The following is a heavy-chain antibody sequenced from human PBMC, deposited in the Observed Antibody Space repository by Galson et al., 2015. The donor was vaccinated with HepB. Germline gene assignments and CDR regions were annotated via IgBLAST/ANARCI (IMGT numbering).Heavy chain of an antibody. CDR3: AKAAGSYPYRVYFDY. J-gene: IGHJ4*02. V-gene: IGHV3-23*01. CDR1: GFTFSSYW. D-gene: IGHD1-26*01. Sequence: SLRLSCAASGFTFSSYWMHWVRQAPGKGLEWVSAISGSGGSTYYADSVKGRFTISRDNSKSTLYLQMNSLRAEDTAVYYRAKAAGSYPYRVYFDYWGQGTLVTVSS. CDR2: ISGSGGST.